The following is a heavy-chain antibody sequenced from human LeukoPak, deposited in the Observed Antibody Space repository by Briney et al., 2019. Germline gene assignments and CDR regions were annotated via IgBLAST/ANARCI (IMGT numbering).Heavy chain of an antibody. Sequence: ASVKVSCKASGYTFTGYYMHWVRQAPGQGLEWMGWINPNSGGTNYAQKFQGRATMTRDTSISTAYMELSRLRSDDTAVYYCARVGQHPHNWFDPWGQGTLVTVSS. D-gene: IGHD6-13*01. CDR1: GYTFTGYY. CDR2: INPNSGGT. CDR3: ARVGQHPHNWFDP. V-gene: IGHV1-2*02. J-gene: IGHJ5*02.